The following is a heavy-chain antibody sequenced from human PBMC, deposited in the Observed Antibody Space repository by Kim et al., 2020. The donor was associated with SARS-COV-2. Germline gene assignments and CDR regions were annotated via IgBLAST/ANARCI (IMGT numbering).Heavy chain of an antibody. CDR2: IIPIFGTA. Sequence: SVKVSCKASGGTFSSYAISWVRQAPGQGLEWMGGIIPIFGTANYAQKFQGRVMITADESTSTVYMELSSLRSEDTAVYYCAREVPELTIFGVGSWFDPWGQGTLVTVSS. D-gene: IGHD3-3*01. J-gene: IGHJ5*02. V-gene: IGHV1-69*13. CDR3: AREVPELTIFGVGSWFDP. CDR1: GGTFSSYA.